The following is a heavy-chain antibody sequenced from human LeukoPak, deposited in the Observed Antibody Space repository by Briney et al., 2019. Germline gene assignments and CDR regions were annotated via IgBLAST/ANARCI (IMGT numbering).Heavy chain of an antibody. Sequence: GGSLRLSCAASGFTFSSYAMSWVRQAPGKGLERVSAISGSGGSTYYADSVKGRFTISRDNAKNSLYLQMNSLRAEDTAVYYCAKSKEDCCGSFDPWGQGTLVTVSS. CDR2: ISGSGGST. J-gene: IGHJ5*02. V-gene: IGHV3-23*01. CDR1: GFTFSSYA. D-gene: IGHD2-15*01. CDR3: AKSKEDCCGSFDP.